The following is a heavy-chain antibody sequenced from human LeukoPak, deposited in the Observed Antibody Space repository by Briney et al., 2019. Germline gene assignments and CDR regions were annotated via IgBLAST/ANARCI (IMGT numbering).Heavy chain of an antibody. J-gene: IGHJ6*02. CDR3: ARYYDFWSGYFTTGYYYYGMDV. CDR1: GFTFSSYS. CDR2: ISSSSSYI. Sequence: GGSLRLSCAASGFTFSSYSMNWVRQAPGKGLEWVSSISSSSSYIYYADSVKGRFTISRDNAKNSLYPQMNSLRAEDTAVYYCARYYDFWSGYFTTGYYYYGMDVWGQGTTVTVSS. D-gene: IGHD3-3*01. V-gene: IGHV3-21*01.